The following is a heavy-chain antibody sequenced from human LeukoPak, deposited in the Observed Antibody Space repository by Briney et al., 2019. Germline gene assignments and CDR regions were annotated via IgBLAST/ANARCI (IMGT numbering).Heavy chain of an antibody. CDR2: ISGSGGST. Sequence: PGGSLRLSCAASGFTFSSYAMSWVRQAPGKGLEWVSAISGSGGSTYYADSVKGRFTISRDNSKNTLYLQMNSLRAEDTAVYYCAKGPHRLSSSWSYNWFDPWGQGTLVTVSS. D-gene: IGHD6-13*01. V-gene: IGHV3-23*01. CDR3: AKGPHRLSSSWSYNWFDP. J-gene: IGHJ5*02. CDR1: GFTFSSYA.